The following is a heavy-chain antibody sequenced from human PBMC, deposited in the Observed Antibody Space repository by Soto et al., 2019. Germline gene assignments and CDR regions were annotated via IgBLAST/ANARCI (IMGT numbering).Heavy chain of an antibody. V-gene: IGHV3-13*01. CDR3: ASRAAAAVPFVY. CDR1: RFTFSSFD. D-gene: IGHD6-13*01. Sequence: GVSRRFSCASSRFTFSSFDIHWVREATGKGLEWVSAIGTAGDTYYPGSVKGRFTISRENAKNSLYLQMNSLRAGDTAVYYCASRAAAAVPFVYWGQGTMVTVSS. CDR2: IGTAGDT. J-gene: IGHJ4*02.